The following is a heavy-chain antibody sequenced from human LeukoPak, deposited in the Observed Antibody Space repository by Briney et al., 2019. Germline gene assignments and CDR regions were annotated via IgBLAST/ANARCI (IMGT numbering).Heavy chain of an antibody. J-gene: IGHJ6*02. CDR1: GFTVSSNY. D-gene: IGHD2-2*01. CDR2: IYSGGST. Sequence: PGGSLRLSCAASGFTVSSNYMSWVRQAPGKGLEWVSVIYSGGSTYYADSVKGRFTISRDNSKNTLYLQMNSLRAEDTAVYYCARDVRCSSTSCYRLHYYGMDVWGQGTTVTVSS. V-gene: IGHV3-66*01. CDR3: ARDVRCSSTSCYRLHYYGMDV.